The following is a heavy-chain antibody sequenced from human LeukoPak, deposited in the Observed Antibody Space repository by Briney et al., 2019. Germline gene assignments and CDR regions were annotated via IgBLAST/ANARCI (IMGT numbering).Heavy chain of an antibody. J-gene: IGHJ6*02. D-gene: IGHD6-13*01. V-gene: IGHV3-23*01. CDR2: LSGSGGTT. CDR1: GFTFRSYA. Sequence: GGSLRLSCAASGFTFRSYAVTWVRQSPGKGLEWVSTLSGSGGTTYYADSVKGRFTISRDNSKNKLYLQMNSLRAEDTAVYYCAKGSSSGYSYGMDVWGQGTTVTVSS. CDR3: AKGSSSGYSYGMDV.